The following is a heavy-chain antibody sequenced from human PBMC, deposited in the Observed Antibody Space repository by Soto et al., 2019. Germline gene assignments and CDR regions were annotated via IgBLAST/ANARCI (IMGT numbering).Heavy chain of an antibody. V-gene: IGHV1-8*01. CDR2: MNPGSCET. CDR3: ATEWDSSGYYNY. D-gene: IGHD3-22*01. CDR1: GYSFTNND. J-gene: IGHJ4*02. Sequence: SVKVSCKASGYSFTNNDVSWVRQATGQGLEWMGWMNPGSCETIYEQKFQGRVTMTEDTSTDTAYMELSSLRSEDTAVYYCATEWDSSGYYNYWGQGTLVTVSS.